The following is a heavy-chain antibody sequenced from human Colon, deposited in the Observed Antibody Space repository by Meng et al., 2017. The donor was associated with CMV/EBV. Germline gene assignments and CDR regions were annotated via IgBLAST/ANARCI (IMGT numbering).Heavy chain of an antibody. CDR3: ARDGAGIVGTTFGY. J-gene: IGHJ4*02. CDR1: GYILTHYG. V-gene: IGHV1-18*01. CDR2: ISPYNADT. D-gene: IGHD1-26*01. Sequence: ASGYILTHYGINWVRQAPGQGLEWMGWISPYNADTHYAQKFQGRVTVTTDTSTSTAYMDLRNLRSDDTAFYYCARDGAGIVGTTFGYWGQGTLVPSPQ.